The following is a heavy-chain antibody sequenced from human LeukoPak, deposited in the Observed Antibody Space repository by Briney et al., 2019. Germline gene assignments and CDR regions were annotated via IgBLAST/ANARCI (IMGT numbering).Heavy chain of an antibody. CDR2: ISYDGSNK. V-gene: IGHV3-30-3*01. D-gene: IGHD1-1*01. J-gene: IGHJ6*02. CDR1: GFTFSSYA. CDR3: ARDRNWNYYYYGMDV. Sequence: GGSLRLSCAASGFTFSSYAMHWVRQAPGKGLEWVAVISYDGSNKYYADSVKGRFTISRDNAKNSLYLQMNSLRAEDTAVYYCARDRNWNYYYYGMDVWAKGPRSPSP.